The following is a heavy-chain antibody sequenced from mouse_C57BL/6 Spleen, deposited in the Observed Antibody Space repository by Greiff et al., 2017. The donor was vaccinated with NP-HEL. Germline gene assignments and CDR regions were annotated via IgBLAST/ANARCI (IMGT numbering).Heavy chain of an antibody. Sequence: QVQLQQSGAELVRPGASVTLSCKASGYTFTDYDMPWVKQTPVHGLEWIGAIDPETGGTAYHQKFKGQAILTADKSSSTAYLQLRSLTSEDAAVYYCTRIRNYYGGSRYFEVWGTGTTVTVAS. J-gene: IGHJ1*03. CDR1: GYTFTDYD. V-gene: IGHV1-15*01. D-gene: IGHD1-1*01. CDR3: TRIRNYYGGSRYFEV. CDR2: IDPETGGT.